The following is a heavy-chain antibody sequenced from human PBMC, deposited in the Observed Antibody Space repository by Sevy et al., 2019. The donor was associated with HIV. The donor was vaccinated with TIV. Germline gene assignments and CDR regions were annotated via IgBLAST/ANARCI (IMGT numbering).Heavy chain of an antibody. Sequence: GGSLRLSCAASGFTFSSYAMHWVRQAPGKGLEWVAVISYDGSNKYDADSVKGRFTISRDNSKNTLYLQMNSLRAEDTAVYYCARGWWELQPFDYWGQGTLVTVSS. V-gene: IGHV3-30-3*01. CDR1: GFTFSSYA. CDR3: ARGWWELQPFDY. D-gene: IGHD1-26*01. CDR2: ISYDGSNK. J-gene: IGHJ4*02.